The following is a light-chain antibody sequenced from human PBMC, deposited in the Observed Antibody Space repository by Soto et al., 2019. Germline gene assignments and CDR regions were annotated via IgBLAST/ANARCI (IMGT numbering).Light chain of an antibody. Sequence: DIPLTQSPSTLSGSVGDRVTIXCRASQTISSWLAWYQQKPGKAPKLLIYDASSLESGVPSRFSGSGSETEFTLTISSLQPDDFATYYCQQYDSYWTFGQGTKVDIK. V-gene: IGKV1-5*01. CDR1: QTISSW. CDR3: QQYDSYWT. CDR2: DAS. J-gene: IGKJ1*01.